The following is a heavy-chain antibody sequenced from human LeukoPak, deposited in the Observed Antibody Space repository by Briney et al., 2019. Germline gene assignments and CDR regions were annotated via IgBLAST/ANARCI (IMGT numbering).Heavy chain of an antibody. CDR2: IYHSGST. J-gene: IGHJ4*02. V-gene: IGHV4-30-2*01. Sequence: SQTLSLTRTVSGGSISSGGYYWSWIRQPPGKGLEWIGYIYHSGSTYYNPSLKSRVTISVDRSKNQFSLKLSSVTAADTAVYYCAREKDSNLDYWGQGTLVTVSS. CDR3: AREKDSNLDY. CDR1: GGSISSGGYY. D-gene: IGHD4-11*01.